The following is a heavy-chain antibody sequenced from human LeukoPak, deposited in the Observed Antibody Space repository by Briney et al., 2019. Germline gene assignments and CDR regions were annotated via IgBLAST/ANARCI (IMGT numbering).Heavy chain of an antibody. CDR1: GITFSAHT. CDR3: ASDRSLIASLYYFDN. D-gene: IGHD3-22*01. J-gene: IGHJ4*02. Sequence: PGGSLRLSCAASGITFSAHTMNWVRQAPGKGLEWVSSISVSGSYIFYADSVKGRFTISRDNAKNSLSLQMNSLRAEATAVYYCASDRSLIASLYYFDNWGQGTLVTVSS. V-gene: IGHV3-21*01. CDR2: ISVSGSYI.